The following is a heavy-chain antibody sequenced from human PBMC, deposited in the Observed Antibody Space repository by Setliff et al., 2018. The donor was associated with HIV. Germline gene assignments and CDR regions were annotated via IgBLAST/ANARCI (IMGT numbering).Heavy chain of an antibody. J-gene: IGHJ4*02. CDR3: ARAYNVYDYRFDSSGYDY. Sequence: SVKVSCKASGGTFSSYAISWVRQAPGQGLEWTGWIRTYNGNTNYAQRLQGRVTMTTDTSTSTAYMELRSLRSDDTAVYYCARAYNVYDYRFDSSGYDYWGQGTLVTVSS. D-gene: IGHD3-22*01. V-gene: IGHV1-18*01. CDR1: GGTFSSYA. CDR2: IRTYNGNT.